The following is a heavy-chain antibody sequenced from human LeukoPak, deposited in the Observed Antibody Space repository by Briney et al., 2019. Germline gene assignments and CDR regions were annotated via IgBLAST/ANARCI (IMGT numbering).Heavy chain of an antibody. V-gene: IGHV3-33*01. Sequence: GGSLRLSCAASGFTFSSYGMHWVRQAPGKGLEWVAVIWYDGSNKYYADSVKGRFTISRDNSKNTLYLQMNSLRAEDTAVYYCARDTGRRSSGYYGVDYWGPGTLVTVSS. CDR2: IWYDGSNK. J-gene: IGHJ4*02. CDR1: GFTFSSYG. CDR3: ARDTGRRSSGYYGVDY. D-gene: IGHD3-22*01.